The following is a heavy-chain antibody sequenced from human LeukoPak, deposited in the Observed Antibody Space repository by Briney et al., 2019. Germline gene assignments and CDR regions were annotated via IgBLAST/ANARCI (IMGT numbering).Heavy chain of an antibody. J-gene: IGHJ4*02. CDR1: GFTFSSHA. D-gene: IGHD3-22*01. CDR2: ISGSGGST. V-gene: IGHV3-23*01. Sequence: GRSLRLSCAASGFTFSSHAMSWVRQAPGKGLEWVSGISGSGGSTYYADSLKGRFTISRDNSKNTLYLQMNSLRAEDSAVYYCAKKLGVGYYYDSSGYYLDYWGQGTLVTVSS. CDR3: AKKLGVGYYYDSSGYYLDY.